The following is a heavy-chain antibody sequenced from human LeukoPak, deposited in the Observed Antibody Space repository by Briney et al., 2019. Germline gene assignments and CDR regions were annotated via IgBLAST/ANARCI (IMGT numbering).Heavy chain of an antibody. V-gene: IGHV1-69*13. Sequence: SVKVSCKASGGTFSSYAISWVRQAPGQGLEWMGGIIPIFGTANYAQKFQGRVMITADESTSTAYMELSSLRSEDTAVYYCARTFRSSWAFDYYYYYGMDVWGQGTTVTVSS. D-gene: IGHD6-13*01. CDR3: ARTFRSSWAFDYYYYYGMDV. J-gene: IGHJ6*02. CDR1: GGTFSSYA. CDR2: IIPIFGTA.